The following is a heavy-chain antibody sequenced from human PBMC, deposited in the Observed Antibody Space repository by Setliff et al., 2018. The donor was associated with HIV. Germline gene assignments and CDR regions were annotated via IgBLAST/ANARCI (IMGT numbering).Heavy chain of an antibody. CDR1: GGTFSSYA. J-gene: IGHJ6*03. Sequence: SVKVSCKASGGTFSSYAISWVRQAPGQGLEWMGGIIPIFGTANYSQKFQGRVTITADESTSTAYMELSSLRSEDTAVYYCARGPSVFGVAFYYYYYMDVWGKGTTVTVSS. D-gene: IGHD3-3*01. CDR2: IIPIFGTA. CDR3: ARGPSVFGVAFYYYYYMDV. V-gene: IGHV1-69*13.